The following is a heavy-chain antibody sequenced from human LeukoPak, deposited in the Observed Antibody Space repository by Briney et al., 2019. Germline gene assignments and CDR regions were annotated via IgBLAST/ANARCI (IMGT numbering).Heavy chain of an antibody. J-gene: IGHJ4*02. Sequence: ASVKVSCKASGYTFTGYYMHWVRQAPGQGLEWMGWINPDSGGTNYAQNFQGRVTMTRDTSTAYMELSRLTSDDTAVYYCARAPLDSGSYYFDYWGQGTLVTVSS. CDR1: GYTFTGYY. V-gene: IGHV1-2*02. CDR2: INPDSGGT. CDR3: ARAPLDSGSYYFDY. D-gene: IGHD1-26*01.